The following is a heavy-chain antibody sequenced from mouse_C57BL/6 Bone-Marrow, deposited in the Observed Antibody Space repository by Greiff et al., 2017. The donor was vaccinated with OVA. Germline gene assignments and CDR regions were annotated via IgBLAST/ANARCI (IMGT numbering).Heavy chain of an antibody. Sequence: VQGVESGPGLVQPSQSLSIPCPVSGFSLTSYGVHWVRQSPGKGLEWLGVIWSGGSTDYNAAFISRLSISKDNSKSQVFFKMNSLQADDTAIYYCARRGRVTRAMDYWGQGTSVTVSS. J-gene: IGHJ4*01. CDR1: GFSLTSYG. D-gene: IGHD2-2*01. CDR3: ARRGRVTRAMDY. V-gene: IGHV2-2*01. CDR2: IWSGGST.